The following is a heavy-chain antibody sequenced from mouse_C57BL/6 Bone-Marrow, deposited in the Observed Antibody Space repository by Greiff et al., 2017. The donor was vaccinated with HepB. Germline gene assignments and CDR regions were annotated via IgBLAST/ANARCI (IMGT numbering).Heavy chain of an antibody. CDR3: ARLGYMGLFAY. J-gene: IGHJ3*01. CDR2: IYPGSGNT. V-gene: IGHV1-66*01. Sequence: QVQLQQSGPELVKPGASVKISCKASGYSFTSYYIHWVKQRPGQGLEWIGWIYPGSGNTKYNEKFKGKATLTADTSSSTAYMQLSSLTSEDSAVYYCARLGYMGLFAYWGQGTLVTVSA. CDR1: GYSFTSYY. D-gene: IGHD1-1*02.